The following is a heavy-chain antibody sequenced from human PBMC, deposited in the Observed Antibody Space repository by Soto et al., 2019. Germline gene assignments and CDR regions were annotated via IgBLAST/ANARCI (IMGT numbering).Heavy chain of an antibody. CDR2: IIPIFGTA. CDR1: GGTFSSYG. V-gene: IGHV1-69*13. J-gene: IGHJ3*02. CDR3: ARDWGSSSSVAFDI. Sequence: SVKVSCKASGGTFSSYGISWVRQAPGQGLEWMGGIIPIFGTANYAQKFQGRVTITADESTSTAYMELSSLRSEDTAVYYCARDWGSSSSVAFDICGQGTMVTVS. D-gene: IGHD6-6*01.